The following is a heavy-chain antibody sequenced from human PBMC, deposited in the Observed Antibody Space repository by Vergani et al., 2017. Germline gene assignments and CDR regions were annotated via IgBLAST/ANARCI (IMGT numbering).Heavy chain of an antibody. Sequence: VSGFAFNTYAMIWVRQAPGKGLEWIGSIHYSENTNYNPSLKTRVTISVDTSKNLFSLTLTSVTAADTAVYYCASDTHSGQRADRWGQGILVTVTS. V-gene: IGHV4-59*01. D-gene: IGHD6-19*01. J-gene: IGHJ5*02. CDR1: GFAFNTYA. CDR2: IHYSENT. CDR3: ASDTHSGQRADR.